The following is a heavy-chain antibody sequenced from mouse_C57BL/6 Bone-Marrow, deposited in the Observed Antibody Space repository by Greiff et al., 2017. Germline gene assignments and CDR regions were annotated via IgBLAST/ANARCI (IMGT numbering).Heavy chain of an antibody. V-gene: IGHV5-6*01. CDR1: GFTFSSYG. Sequence: DVLLVESGGDLVKPGGSLKLSCAASGFTFSSYGMSWVRQTPDKRLEWVATISSGGSYTYYPASVKGRFTISRDNAKNTLYLQMSSLKSEDTAMYYCARLTVVVFDYWGQGTTLTVSS. CDR3: ARLTVVVFDY. CDR2: ISSGGSYT. D-gene: IGHD1-1*01. J-gene: IGHJ2*01.